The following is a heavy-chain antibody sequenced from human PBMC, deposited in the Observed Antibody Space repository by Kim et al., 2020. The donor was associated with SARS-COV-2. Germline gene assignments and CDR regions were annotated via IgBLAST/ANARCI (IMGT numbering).Heavy chain of an antibody. CDR1: GFIIRTYW. J-gene: IGHJ4*02. CDR3: MIDPGTY. CDR2: IKEDGSEA. V-gene: IGHV3-7*01. D-gene: IGHD3-10*01. Sequence: GGSLRLSCVASGFIIRTYWMTWVRQPPGKGLEWVGNIKEDGSEAYYADSVKGRFTISRDNAKNSLYLQMNSLRAEDTAVYYCMIDPGTYCGQGTLVIVSS.